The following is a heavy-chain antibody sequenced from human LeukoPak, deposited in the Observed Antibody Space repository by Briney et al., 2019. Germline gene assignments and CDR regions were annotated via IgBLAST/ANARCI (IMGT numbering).Heavy chain of an antibody. J-gene: IGHJ4*02. V-gene: IGHV1-58*01. D-gene: IGHD3-22*01. CDR2: IVVGSGNT. Sequence: SVKVSCKASGFTFTSSAVQWVRQARGQRLEWIGWIVVGSGNTNYAQKFQERVTITRDMSTSTGYMELSSLRSEDTAVYYCAASPYYYDSSGYSYYFDYWGQGTLVTVSS. CDR3: AASPYYYDSSGYSYYFDY. CDR1: GFTFTSSA.